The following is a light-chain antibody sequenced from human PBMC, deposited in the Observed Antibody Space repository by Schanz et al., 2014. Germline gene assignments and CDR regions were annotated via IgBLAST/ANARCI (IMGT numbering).Light chain of an antibody. CDR1: QSVTSTY. CDR3: QQYGSSPPYT. V-gene: IGKV3-20*01. Sequence: EIVMTQSPVTLSVSPGQRATLSCRASQSVTSTYVAWYQQKPGQAPRLLIYGASSRASGIPDRFSGSGSGTDFTLTISRLEPEDFAFYYCQQYGSSPPYTFGQGTRVDIK. CDR2: GAS. J-gene: IGKJ2*01.